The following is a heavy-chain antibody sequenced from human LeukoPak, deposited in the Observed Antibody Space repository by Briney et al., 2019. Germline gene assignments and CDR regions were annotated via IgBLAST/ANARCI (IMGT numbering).Heavy chain of an antibody. Sequence: GGSLRLSCAASRFTFSSYAMSWVRQAPGKGLEWVSAISGSGGSTYYADSVKGRFTISRDNSKNTLYLQMNSLRAEDTAVYYCAKGNQQLDNFDYWGQGTLVTVSS. V-gene: IGHV3-23*01. CDR1: RFTFSSYA. CDR2: ISGSGGST. CDR3: AKGNQQLDNFDY. D-gene: IGHD6-13*01. J-gene: IGHJ4*02.